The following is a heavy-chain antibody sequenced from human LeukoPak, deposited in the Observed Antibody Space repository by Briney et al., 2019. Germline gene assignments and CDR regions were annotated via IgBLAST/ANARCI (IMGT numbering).Heavy chain of an antibody. CDR2: IIPIFGTA. CDR1: GGTFSSYA. Sequence: SVKVSCKASGGTFSSYAISWVRQAPGQGLEWMGGIIPIFGTANYAQKFQGRVTITADKSTSTAYMELSSLRPEDTAVYYCARDLVGYCSSTSCYGPWYYYYMDVWGKGTTVTVSS. J-gene: IGHJ6*03. CDR3: ARDLVGYCSSTSCYGPWYYYYMDV. D-gene: IGHD2-2*01. V-gene: IGHV1-69*06.